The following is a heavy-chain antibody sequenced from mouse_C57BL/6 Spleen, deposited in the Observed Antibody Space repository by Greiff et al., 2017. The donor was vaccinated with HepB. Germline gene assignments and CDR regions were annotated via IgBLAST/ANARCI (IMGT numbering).Heavy chain of an antibody. D-gene: IGHD1-1*01. V-gene: IGHV1-7*01. Sequence: QVQLKQSGAELAKPGASVKLSCKASGYTFTSYWMHWVKQRPGQGLEWIGYINPSSGYTKYNQKFKDQATLTADKSSSTAYMQLSSLTYEDSAVYYCARGLLQDYWGQGTTLTVSS. J-gene: IGHJ2*01. CDR1: GYTFTSYW. CDR3: ARGLLQDY. CDR2: INPSSGYT.